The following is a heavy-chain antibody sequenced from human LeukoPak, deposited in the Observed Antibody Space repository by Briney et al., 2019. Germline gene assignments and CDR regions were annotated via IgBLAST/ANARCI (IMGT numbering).Heavy chain of an antibody. Sequence: GGSLRPSSAASGFTFSTYGMHWVRQAPGKGLEWMTFIQAGGDEKYYAESVKGRFTVSRDNSKNTLYLQMNSLRAEDTAVYYCARDTPGYGGDDFDYWGQGALVTVSS. CDR3: ARDTPGYGGDDFDY. CDR2: IQAGGDEK. V-gene: IGHV3-30*02. J-gene: IGHJ4*02. D-gene: IGHD4-23*01. CDR1: GFTFSTYG.